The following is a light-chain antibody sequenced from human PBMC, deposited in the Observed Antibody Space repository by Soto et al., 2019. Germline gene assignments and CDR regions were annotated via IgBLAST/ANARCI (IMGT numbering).Light chain of an antibody. CDR1: QGIGDW. V-gene: IGKV1-12*01. Sequence: DIQMTQSPSSVSASVGDRVTFTCRASQGIGDWLAWYQQKPGKAPELLIFGASNLQSGVPSRFSGSGSGTDFTLTINTLQPEDVATYFCLQSNNFPYTFGQGTQLEIK. J-gene: IGKJ2*01. CDR3: LQSNNFPYT. CDR2: GAS.